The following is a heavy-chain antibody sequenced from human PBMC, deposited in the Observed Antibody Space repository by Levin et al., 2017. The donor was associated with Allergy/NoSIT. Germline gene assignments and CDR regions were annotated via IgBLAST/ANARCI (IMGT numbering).Heavy chain of an antibody. V-gene: IGHV3-21*06. D-gene: IGHD2-2*01. CDR2: ISSTSSYT. Sequence: AGGSLRLSCAASGFAFKSYSMKWVRQAPGKGLEWVSSISSTSSYTYYADSVKGRFTISRDNAKNSLYLQLNSLRAEDTAVYYWVTGASVAQERTTGGWGQGTLVTVSS. CDR1: GFAFKSYS. J-gene: IGHJ4*02. CDR3: VTGASVAQERTTGG.